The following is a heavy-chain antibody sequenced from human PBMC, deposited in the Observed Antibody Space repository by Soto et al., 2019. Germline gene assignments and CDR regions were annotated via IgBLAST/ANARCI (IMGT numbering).Heavy chain of an antibody. CDR1: GYTFTSYA. CDR2: INAGNGNT. V-gene: IGHV1-3*01. J-gene: IGHJ6*03. D-gene: IGHD2-2*02. CDR3: ARDQYCSSTSCHIMDV. Sequence: ASVKVSCKASGYTFTSYAMHWVRQAPGQRLEWIGWINAGNGNTKYSQKFQGRVTITRDTSASTAYMELSSLRSEDTAVYYCARDQYCSSTSCHIMDVWGKGTTVTVSS.